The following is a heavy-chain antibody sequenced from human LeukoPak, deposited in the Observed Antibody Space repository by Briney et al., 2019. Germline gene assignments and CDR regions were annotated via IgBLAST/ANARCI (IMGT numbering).Heavy chain of an antibody. D-gene: IGHD4-17*01. Sequence: ASVKVSCKASGYTFTGYYMHWVRQAPGQGLEWMGWISTYNGNTNYAQKLQGRVTMTTDTSTSTAYMELRSLRSDDTAVYYCAREDYGDLFHYYYGMDVWGQGTTVTVSS. CDR1: GYTFTGYY. V-gene: IGHV1-18*04. CDR2: ISTYNGNT. J-gene: IGHJ6*02. CDR3: AREDYGDLFHYYYGMDV.